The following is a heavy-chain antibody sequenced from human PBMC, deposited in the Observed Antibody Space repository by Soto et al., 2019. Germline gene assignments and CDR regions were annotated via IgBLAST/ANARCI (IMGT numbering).Heavy chain of an antibody. CDR2: ISGSGGST. V-gene: IGHV3-23*01. Sequence: PGGSLRLSCTASGFTFSSYAMSWVRQAPGKGLEWVSDISGSGGSTYYADSVKGRFTTSRDNSKNTLYLQMYSIRAEETAVYYSTKMTTVTSSVFEHWGQGTPGTVSS. CDR1: GFTFSSYA. J-gene: IGHJ4*02. CDR3: TKMTTVTSSVFEH. D-gene: IGHD4-17*01.